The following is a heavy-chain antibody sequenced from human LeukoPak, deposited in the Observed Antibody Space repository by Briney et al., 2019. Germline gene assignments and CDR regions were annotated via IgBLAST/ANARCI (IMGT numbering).Heavy chain of an antibody. J-gene: IGHJ4*02. D-gene: IGHD3-10*01. Sequence: PSETLSLTCAVYGGSFSGYYWSWIRQPPGKGLEWIGEINHSGSTNYNPSLKSRVTISVDTSKNQFSLKLSSVTAADTAVYYCARDVSNRGVFKDWGQGTLVTVSS. CDR2: INHSGST. CDR1: GGSFSGYY. CDR3: ARDVSNRGVFKD. V-gene: IGHV4-34*01.